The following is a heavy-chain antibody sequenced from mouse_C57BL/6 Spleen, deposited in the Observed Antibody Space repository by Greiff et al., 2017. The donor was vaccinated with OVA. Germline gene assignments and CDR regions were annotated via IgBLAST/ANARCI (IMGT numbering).Heavy chain of an antibody. V-gene: IGHV1-47*01. CDR2: FHPYNDDT. Sequence: VHLVESGAELVKPGASVKMSCKASGYTFTTYPIEWMKQNHGKSLEWIGNFHPYNDDTKYNEKFKGKATLTVEKSSSTVYLELSRLTSDDSAVYYCARGKIYDYDGYYFDYWGQGTTLTVSS. CDR1: GYTFTTYP. J-gene: IGHJ2*01. CDR3: ARGKIYDYDGYYFDY. D-gene: IGHD2-4*01.